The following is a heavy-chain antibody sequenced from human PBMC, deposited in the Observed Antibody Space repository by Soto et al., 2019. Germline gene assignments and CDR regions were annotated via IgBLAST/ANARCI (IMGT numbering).Heavy chain of an antibody. CDR1: GYTFTSYA. Sequence: QVQLVQSGAEVKKPGASVKVSCKASGYTFTSYAMHWVRQAPGQRLEWMGWINAGNGNTKYSQKFQGRVTITRDTSASTAYMELSSLRSEDTAVYYCARGGAESSGWQPLDYWGQGTLVTVSS. V-gene: IGHV1-3*01. CDR2: INAGNGNT. CDR3: ARGGAESSGWQPLDY. D-gene: IGHD6-19*01. J-gene: IGHJ4*02.